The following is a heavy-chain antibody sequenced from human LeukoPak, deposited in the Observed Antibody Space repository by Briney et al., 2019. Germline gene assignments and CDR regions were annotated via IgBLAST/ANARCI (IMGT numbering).Heavy chain of an antibody. V-gene: IGHV3-23*01. CDR2: VSDSGGST. CDR1: GITLSDYG. J-gene: IGHJ4*02. D-gene: IGHD3-10*01. CDR3: AKRGVVIRAVIIVGFHKEAYYFDY. Sequence: GGSLRLSCAVCGITLSDYGMSWVRQAPGKGLEWVAGVSDSGGSTNYADSVKGRFTISRDNAKNTLYLQMNSLRAEDTAVYFCAKRGVVIRAVIIVGFHKEAYYFDYWGQGALVTVSS.